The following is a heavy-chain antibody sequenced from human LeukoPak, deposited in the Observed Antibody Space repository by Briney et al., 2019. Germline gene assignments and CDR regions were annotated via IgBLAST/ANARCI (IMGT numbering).Heavy chain of an antibody. V-gene: IGHV4-34*01. Sequence: SETLSLTCAVYGGSFSGYYWSWIRQPPGKGLEWIGEINHSGSTNYNPSLKSRVTISVDTSKNQFSLKLSSVTAADTAVYYCARGGGSYPYLDHWGQGTLVTVSS. CDR2: INHSGST. CDR3: ARGGGSYPYLDH. J-gene: IGHJ4*02. D-gene: IGHD1-26*01. CDR1: GGSFSGYY.